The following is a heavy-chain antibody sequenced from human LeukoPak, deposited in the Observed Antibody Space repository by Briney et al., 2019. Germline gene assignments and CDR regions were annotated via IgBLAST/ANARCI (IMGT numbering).Heavy chain of an antibody. CDR3: ASLGVGALGS. J-gene: IGHJ5*02. CDR1: GGSFSGYY. Sequence: SETLSLTCAVYGGSFSGYYWSWIRQPPGKGLEWIGEINHSGSTNYNPSLKSRVTISVDTSKNQFSLKLSSVTAADTAVYYCASLGVGALGSWGQGTLVTVSS. D-gene: IGHD1-26*01. V-gene: IGHV4-34*01. CDR2: INHSGST.